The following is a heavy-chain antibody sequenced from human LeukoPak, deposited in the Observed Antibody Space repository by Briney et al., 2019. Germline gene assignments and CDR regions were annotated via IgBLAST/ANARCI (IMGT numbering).Heavy chain of an antibody. D-gene: IGHD6-19*01. CDR2: IYYSGST. CDR3: ARVGYSSGWFIDY. Sequence: SETLSLTCTVSGGSISSYYWSWIRQPPGKGLEWIGYIYYSGSTNYNPSLKSRVTISVDTSKNQFPLKLSSVTAADTAVYYCARVGYSSGWFIDYWGQGTLVTVSS. CDR1: GGSISSYY. J-gene: IGHJ4*02. V-gene: IGHV4-59*01.